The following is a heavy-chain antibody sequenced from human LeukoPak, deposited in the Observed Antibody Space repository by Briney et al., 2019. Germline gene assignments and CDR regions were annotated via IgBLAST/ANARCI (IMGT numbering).Heavy chain of an antibody. CDR3: ARAHITMVRGVIDAFDI. D-gene: IGHD3-10*01. Sequence: PGGSLRLSCAASGFTFSDYYMSWIRQAPGKGLEWVSYISSSSSYTNYADSVKGRFTFSRDNAKNSLYLQMNSLRAEDTAVYYCARAHITMVRGVIDAFDIWGQGTMVTVSS. V-gene: IGHV3-11*06. CDR1: GFTFSDYY. J-gene: IGHJ3*02. CDR2: ISSSSSYT.